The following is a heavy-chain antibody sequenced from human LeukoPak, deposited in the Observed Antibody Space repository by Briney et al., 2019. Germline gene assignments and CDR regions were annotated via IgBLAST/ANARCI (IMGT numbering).Heavy chain of an antibody. Sequence: SETLSLTCAVYGGSFSGYYWSWIRQPPGKGLEWIGEINHSGSTNYNPSLKSRVTISVDTSKNQFSVKLSSVTAADTAVYYCARDRGYYGMDVWGQGTTVTVSS. CDR1: GGSFSGYY. CDR3: ARDRGYYGMDV. J-gene: IGHJ6*02. V-gene: IGHV4-34*01. CDR2: INHSGST.